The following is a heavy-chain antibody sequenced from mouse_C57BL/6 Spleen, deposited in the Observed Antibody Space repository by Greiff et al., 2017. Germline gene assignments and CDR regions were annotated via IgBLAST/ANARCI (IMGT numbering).Heavy chain of an antibody. D-gene: IGHD1-3*01. CDR2: ISSGSSTI. CDR1: GFTLSDYG. Sequence: EVQLVESGGGLVKPGGSLKLSCAASGFTLSDYGMHWVRQAPEKGLEWVAYISSGSSTIYYADTVKGRFTISRDNAKNTLFLQMTSLRSEDTAMYYCARSGDGVDYWGQGTTLTVSS. V-gene: IGHV5-17*01. J-gene: IGHJ2*01. CDR3: ARSGDGVDY.